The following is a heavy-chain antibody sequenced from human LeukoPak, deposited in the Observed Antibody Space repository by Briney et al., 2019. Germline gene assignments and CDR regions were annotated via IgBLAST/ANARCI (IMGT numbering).Heavy chain of an antibody. V-gene: IGHV3-30*18. Sequence: GGSLRLSCAASGFTFNNYGIHWVRQAPGKGLEWVALISYDATNKYYADSVKGRFTISRDNSKNTLYLQMNSLRAEDTAVYYCAKGYYYDSDGYYQHFDYWGQGTLVTVSS. J-gene: IGHJ4*02. CDR2: ISYDATNK. CDR1: GFTFNNYG. CDR3: AKGYYYDSDGYYQHFDY. D-gene: IGHD3-22*01.